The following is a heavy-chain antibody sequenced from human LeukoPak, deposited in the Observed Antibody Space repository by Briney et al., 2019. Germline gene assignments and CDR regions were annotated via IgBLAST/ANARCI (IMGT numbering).Heavy chain of an antibody. CDR1: GGSISSYY. CDR3: ARDSAYCSGGTCLRVFDY. D-gene: IGHD2-15*01. J-gene: IGHJ4*02. Sequence: SETLSLTCTVSGGSISSYYWNWLRQPPGKGLEWIGYIYYSGSTNYNPSLKSRVTISVDTSKNQFSLKLSSVTAADTAVYYCARDSAYCSGGTCLRVFDYWGQGTLVTVSS. V-gene: IGHV4-59*01. CDR2: IYYSGST.